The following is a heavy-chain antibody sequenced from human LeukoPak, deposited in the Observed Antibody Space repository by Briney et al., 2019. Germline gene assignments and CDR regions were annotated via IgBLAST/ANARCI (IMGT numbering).Heavy chain of an antibody. J-gene: IGHJ3*02. CDR1: GGSISSYY. CDR3: ARDLSSGGYYPDAFDI. CDR2: IYTSGST. Sequence: SETLSLTCTVSGGSISSYYWSWIRQPAGKGLEWIGRIYTSGSTNYNPSLKSRVTMSVDTSKNQFSLKLSSVTAADTAVYYCARDLSSGGYYPDAFDIWGQGTMVTVSS. D-gene: IGHD1-26*01. V-gene: IGHV4-4*07.